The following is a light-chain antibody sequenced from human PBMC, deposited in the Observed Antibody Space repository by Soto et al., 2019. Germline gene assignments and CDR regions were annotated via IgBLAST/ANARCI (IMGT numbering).Light chain of an antibody. Sequence: EIVLTQSPATLSLSPGERATLSCRASQRVSSYLAWYQQKPGQAPRLLIYDASNRATGIPARFSGSGSGTDFTLTISILEPEYFAVYYFQQRSNCLITFGQGTRLEIK. CDR1: QRVSSY. CDR3: QQRSNCLIT. J-gene: IGKJ5*01. V-gene: IGKV3-11*01. CDR2: DAS.